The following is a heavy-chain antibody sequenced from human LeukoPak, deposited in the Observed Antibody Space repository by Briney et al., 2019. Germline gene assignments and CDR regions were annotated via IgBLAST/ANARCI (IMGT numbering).Heavy chain of an antibody. V-gene: IGHV3-74*01. CDR1: GFTFRNYW. CDR2: INADGSTA. Sequence: GGSLRLSCAASGFTFRNYWMGWVRQAPGKGLVWVSLINADGSTATYADSVKGRFTISRDNARNTLSLQMNSLTIEDTAVYYCVVVVEPPDSDGFDVWGQGTMITVSS. CDR3: VVVVEPPDSDGFDV. J-gene: IGHJ3*01. D-gene: IGHD1-14*01.